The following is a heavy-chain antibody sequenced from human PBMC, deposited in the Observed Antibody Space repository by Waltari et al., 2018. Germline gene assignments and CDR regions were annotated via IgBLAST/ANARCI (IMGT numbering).Heavy chain of an antibody. D-gene: IGHD3-22*01. CDR2: SDSGGYT. Sequence: EVQLAESGGGLVQPGGSLRISCAASGFTVSNNYMSWVRQAPGKGLGWGSLSDSGGYTQYADSVKGRFTISRDNSKNTLYLQMNSLRVEDTAVYYCARNPRYDSPDWGQGTLVTVSS. J-gene: IGHJ4*02. CDR3: ARNPRYDSPD. CDR1: GFTVSNNY. V-gene: IGHV3-66*02.